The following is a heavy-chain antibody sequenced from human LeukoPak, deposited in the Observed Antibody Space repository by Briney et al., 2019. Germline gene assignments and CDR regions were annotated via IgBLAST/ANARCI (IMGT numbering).Heavy chain of an antibody. CDR1: GFTFSSYV. D-gene: IGHD3-10*01. V-gene: IGHV3-30*04. Sequence: GGSLRLTCAASGFTFSSYVMHWIRQAPGKGLEWVAIISYDGSNEYYADSVKGRFTISRDNSKNTLYLQMNSLRAEDTAVYYCAKRSMVRGVQFDAFDLWGQGTIVTVSS. CDR3: AKRSMVRGVQFDAFDL. CDR2: ISYDGSNE. J-gene: IGHJ3*01.